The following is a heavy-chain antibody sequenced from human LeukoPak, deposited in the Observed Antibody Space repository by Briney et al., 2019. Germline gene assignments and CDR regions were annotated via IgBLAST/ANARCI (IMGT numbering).Heavy chain of an antibody. CDR2: IYYSGST. CDR3: ARKEDIVVVVAATPGGFDY. CDR1: GGSISSSSYY. J-gene: IGHJ4*02. Sequence: PSETLSLTCTVSGGSISSSSYYWGWIRQPPGKGLEWIGSIYYSGSTYYNPSLKSRVTISVDTSKNQFSLKLSSVTAADTAVYYCARKEDIVVVVAATPGGFDYWGQGTLVTVSS. D-gene: IGHD2-15*01. V-gene: IGHV4-39*07.